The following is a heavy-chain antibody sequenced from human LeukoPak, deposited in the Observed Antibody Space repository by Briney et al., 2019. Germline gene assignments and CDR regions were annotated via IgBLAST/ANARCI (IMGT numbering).Heavy chain of an antibody. CDR2: ISGSGGST. V-gene: IGHV3-23*01. D-gene: IGHD3-22*01. CDR3: AKDPDYYDSSEGDAFDI. CDR1: GFTFSSYA. Sequence: PGGSLRLSCAASGFTFSSYAMSWVRQAPGKGLEWVSAISGSGGSTYYADSVKGRFTISRDNSKNTLYLQINSLRAEDTAVYYCAKDPDYYDSSEGDAFDIWGQGTMVTVSS. J-gene: IGHJ3*02.